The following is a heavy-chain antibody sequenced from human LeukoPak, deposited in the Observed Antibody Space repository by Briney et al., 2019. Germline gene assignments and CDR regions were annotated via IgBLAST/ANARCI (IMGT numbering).Heavy chain of an antibody. CDR1: GYTFTSYG. J-gene: IGHJ4*02. V-gene: IGHV1-8*02. CDR3: ARAAGDLDY. Sequence: GASVKVSCKASGYTFTSYGINWVRQATGQGLEWVGWMNPNSGNTGSAQKFQGRVSMTRDTSISTAYMELSSLRSEDTAIYYCARAAGDLDYWGQGTLVTVSS. CDR2: MNPNSGNT.